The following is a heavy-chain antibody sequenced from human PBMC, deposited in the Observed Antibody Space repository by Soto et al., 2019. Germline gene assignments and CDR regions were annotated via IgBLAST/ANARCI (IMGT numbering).Heavy chain of an antibody. CDR2: IYWNDDQ. V-gene: IGHV2-5*01. J-gene: IGHJ5*02. CDR1: GFSLTTSGVG. D-gene: IGHD3-3*01. Sequence: QITLKESGPTLVKPTQTLTLTCTFSGFSLTTSGVGVGWIRQSPGKALEWLALIYWNDDQWYSPSLKSRLTITKDTSKNQVVLKMTNMDPVDTATYFCARSRRITMIGVVSWFDPRGQGTLVTVSS. CDR3: ARSRRITMIGVVSWFDP.